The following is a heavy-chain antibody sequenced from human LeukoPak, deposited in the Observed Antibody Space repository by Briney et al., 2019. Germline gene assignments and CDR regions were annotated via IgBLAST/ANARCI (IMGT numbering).Heavy chain of an antibody. CDR2: INPSGGST. D-gene: IGHD2-2*01. CDR1: GYTFTSYY. Sequence: ASVKVSCKASGYTFTSYYMHWVRQAPGQGLEWMGIINPSGGSTSYAQKFQGRVTMTRDTSTSTVYMELSSLRSEDTAVYYCARDGGYCSSTSCYLNWFDPWGQGTLVTVSS. CDR3: ARDGGYCSSTSCYLNWFDP. V-gene: IGHV1-46*01. J-gene: IGHJ5*02.